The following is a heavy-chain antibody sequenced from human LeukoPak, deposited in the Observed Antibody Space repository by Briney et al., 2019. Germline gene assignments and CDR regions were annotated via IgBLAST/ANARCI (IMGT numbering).Heavy chain of an antibody. CDR3: ARDPGGTNLFDP. V-gene: IGHV4-31*03. Sequence: SETLSLTCTVSGGSISSGGYYWSWIRQHPGKGLEWIGYIYYSGSTYYNPSLKSRVTISVDTSKNQFSLKLSSVTAADTAVYYCARDPGGTNLFDPWGQGTLVTVSS. J-gene: IGHJ5*02. D-gene: IGHD3-16*01. CDR2: IYYSGST. CDR1: GGSISSGGYY.